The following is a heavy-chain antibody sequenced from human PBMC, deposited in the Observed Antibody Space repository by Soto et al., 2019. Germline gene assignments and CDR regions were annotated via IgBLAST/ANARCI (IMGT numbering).Heavy chain of an antibody. CDR2: ISYDGSNK. V-gene: IGHV3-30-3*01. Sequence: PGLSLRLACAASGFTFSSYSMHWVRQAPGKGLEWVAVISYDGSNKYYADSVKGRFTISRDNSKNTLYLQMNSLRAEDTAVYYCARDTPSGYVHYCGQGNLVPVSA. D-gene: IGHD1-26*01. CDR3: ARDTPSGYVHY. J-gene: IGHJ4*02. CDR1: GFTFSSYS.